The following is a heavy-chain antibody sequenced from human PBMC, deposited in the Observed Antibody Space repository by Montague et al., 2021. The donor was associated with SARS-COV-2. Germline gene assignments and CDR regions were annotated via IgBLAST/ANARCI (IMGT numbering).Heavy chain of an antibody. CDR3: ARDVRYYYDQ. Sequence: SETRSLTCSVSGGSMGSDHWFWIRQPPGGGLEWIGYVSYRGSTXXXLSIKSRVAISLDTSKNRFSLRVTSVTAADTAVNYCARDVRYYYDQWGQGILVTVSS. CDR1: GGSMGSDH. J-gene: IGHJ4*02. V-gene: IGHV4-59*01. CDR2: VSYRGST. D-gene: IGHD3-10*01.